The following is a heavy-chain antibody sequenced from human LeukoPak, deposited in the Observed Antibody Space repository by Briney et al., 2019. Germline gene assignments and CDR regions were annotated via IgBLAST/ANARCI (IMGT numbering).Heavy chain of an antibody. CDR1: GFTFSSYS. CDR2: ISSSSSTI. D-gene: IGHD3-22*01. CDR3: ARDHHRRLYDSQARNTFDI. V-gene: IGHV3-48*01. Sequence: GGSLRLSCAASGFTFSSYSMNWVRQAPGKGLEWVSYISSSSSTIYYADSVKGRFALSRDNAKNSLYLQMNSLRAEDTAVYYCARDHHRRLYDSQARNTFDIWGQGTMVTVSS. J-gene: IGHJ3*02.